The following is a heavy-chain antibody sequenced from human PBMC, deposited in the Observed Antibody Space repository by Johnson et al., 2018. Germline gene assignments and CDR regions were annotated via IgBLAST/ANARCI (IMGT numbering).Heavy chain of an antibody. J-gene: IGHJ6*02. CDR2: IYYSGST. Sequence: QVQLQESGPGLVKPSETRSLTCTVSGGSISSYYWSWIRQPAGKGLEWIGYIYYSGSTNYNPSLKSRVTIPVDTSKNPFSLKLSSVTAADTAVYYCARGGGADYYYGMDVWGQGTTVTVSS. CDR3: ARGGGADYYYGMDV. CDR1: GGSISSYY. V-gene: IGHV4-59*01. D-gene: IGHD1-26*01.